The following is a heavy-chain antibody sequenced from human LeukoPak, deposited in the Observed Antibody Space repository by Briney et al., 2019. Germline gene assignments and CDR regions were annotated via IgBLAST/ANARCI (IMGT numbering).Heavy chain of an antibody. CDR2: ISSSGSTI. J-gene: IGHJ4*02. CDR3: AREDDFCSGYSVSFDN. V-gene: IGHV3-48*03. CDR1: GFTFSSYE. D-gene: IGHD3-3*01. Sequence: GGSLRLSCAASGFTFSSYEMNWVRQAPGKGLEWVSYISSSGSTIYYADSVKGRFTISRDNAKNSLYLQMDSLRAEDTAVYYCAREDDFCSGYSVSFDNWGQGTLVTVSS.